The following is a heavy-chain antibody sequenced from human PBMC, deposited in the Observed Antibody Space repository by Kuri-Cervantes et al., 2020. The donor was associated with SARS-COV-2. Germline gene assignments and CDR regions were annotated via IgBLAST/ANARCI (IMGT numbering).Heavy chain of an antibody. CDR3: ASSPGGSLPGAHYFNY. CDR1: GGSISSYY. J-gene: IGHJ4*02. V-gene: IGHV4-59*01. CDR2: IHYSGST. Sequence: SETLSLTCTVSGGSISSYYWSWIRQPPGKGLEWIGYIHYSGSTNYNPSLKSRVTISVDTSNNQFSLRLSSVTAADTAVYYCASSPGGSLPGAHYFNYWGQGTLVTVSS. D-gene: IGHD3-16*01.